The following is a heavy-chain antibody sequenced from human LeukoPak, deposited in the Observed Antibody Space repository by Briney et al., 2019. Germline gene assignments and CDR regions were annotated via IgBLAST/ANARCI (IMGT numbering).Heavy chain of an antibody. D-gene: IGHD3-3*01. CDR1: GFTFSSYS. Sequence: GGSLRLSCAASGFTFSSYSMNWVRQAPGKGLEWVSSISSSSSYIYYEDSVKGRFTISRDNAKNSLYLQLNSLRAEDTAVYYCARDNGLTIFGVVIIGLDVWGQGTTVTVSS. CDR3: ARDNGLTIFGVVIIGLDV. V-gene: IGHV3-21*01. CDR2: ISSSSSYI. J-gene: IGHJ6*02.